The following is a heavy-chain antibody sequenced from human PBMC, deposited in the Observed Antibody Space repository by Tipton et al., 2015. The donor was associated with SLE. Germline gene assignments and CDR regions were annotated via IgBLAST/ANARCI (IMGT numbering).Heavy chain of an antibody. V-gene: IGHV3-11*03. CDR3: ARYMGSSSDAFDI. D-gene: IGHD6-13*01. CDR2: ISSSSSYT. CDR1: GFTFSDYY. Sequence: SLRLSCAASGFTFSDYYMSWIRQAPGKGLEWVSYISSSSSYTNYADSVKGRFTISRDNAKNSLYLQMNSLRAEDTAVYYCARYMGSSSDAFDIWGQGTMVTVSS. J-gene: IGHJ3*02.